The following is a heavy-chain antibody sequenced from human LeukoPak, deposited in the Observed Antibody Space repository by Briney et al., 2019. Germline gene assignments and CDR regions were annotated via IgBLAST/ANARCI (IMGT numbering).Heavy chain of an antibody. Sequence: GGSLRLSCAASGFIFSNYGMHWVRQAPGKGLEWVAFIENDGSNKYYTDSVKGRFTISRDNSKNTLYLQMNSLRAEDTAVYYCAKAVGARHFDYWGQGTLVTVSS. CDR2: IENDGSNK. D-gene: IGHD1-26*01. V-gene: IGHV3-30*02. CDR3: AKAVGARHFDY. CDR1: GFIFSNYG. J-gene: IGHJ4*02.